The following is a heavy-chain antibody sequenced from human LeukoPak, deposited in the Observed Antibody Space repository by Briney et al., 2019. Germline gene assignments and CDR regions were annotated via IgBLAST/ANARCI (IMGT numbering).Heavy chain of an antibody. Sequence: GASVKVSCKASGYTFNTYGVNWVRQAPGQGLEWMGWINTNTGNPTYAQGFTGRFVFSLDTSVSTAYLQISSLKAEDTAVYYCARAGYYDSSGYYYFGGYYFDYWGQGTLVTVSS. CDR3: ARAGYYDSSGYYYFGGYYFDY. J-gene: IGHJ4*02. CDR2: INTNTGNP. D-gene: IGHD3-22*01. CDR1: GYTFNTYG. V-gene: IGHV7-4-1*02.